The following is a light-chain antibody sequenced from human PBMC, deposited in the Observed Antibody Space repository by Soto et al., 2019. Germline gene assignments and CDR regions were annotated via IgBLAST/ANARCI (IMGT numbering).Light chain of an antibody. J-gene: IGKJ1*01. CDR3: QQYGSSPPGT. CDR1: QSVSSF. Sequence: EIVLTQSPATLSLSPGERATLSCRASQSVSSFLAWYQQKPGQAPRLLIYDASIRATGIPARFSGSGSGKAVTLTINSLEPEDFAVYYCQQYGSSPPGTFGQGTKVIIK. V-gene: IGKV3-11*01. CDR2: DAS.